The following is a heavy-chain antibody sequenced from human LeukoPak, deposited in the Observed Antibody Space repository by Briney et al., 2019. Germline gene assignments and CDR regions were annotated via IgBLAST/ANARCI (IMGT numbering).Heavy chain of an antibody. D-gene: IGHD5-12*01. CDR2: ISSSGVTI. CDR1: GFTFSNYE. J-gene: IGHJ4*02. Sequence: TGGSLRLSCAASGFTFSNYEMNWVRQAPGKGLEWISYISSSGVTIYYADSVKGRFTISRDNAKNSLNLQLNSLRPEDTAVYYCAREAYSGYDFYFDYWGQGTLVTVSS. V-gene: IGHV3-48*03. CDR3: AREAYSGYDFYFDY.